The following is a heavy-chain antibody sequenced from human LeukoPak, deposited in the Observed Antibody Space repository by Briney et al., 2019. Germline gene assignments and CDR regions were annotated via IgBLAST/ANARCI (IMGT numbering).Heavy chain of an antibody. CDR3: AKDLSDYYGSGSFRVLDY. D-gene: IGHD3-10*01. CDR1: GWTFSSYG. CDR2: VSYDGSNK. J-gene: IGHJ4*02. V-gene: IGHV3-30*18. Sequence: GRALRLSCAASGWTFSSYGIHWVRQAPGKGLEWVAIVSYDGSNKHYVDSVKGRFTISRDNSKNTVYLQMNSLRAEDTAVYYCAKDLSDYYGSGSFRVLDYWGQGTLVTVSS.